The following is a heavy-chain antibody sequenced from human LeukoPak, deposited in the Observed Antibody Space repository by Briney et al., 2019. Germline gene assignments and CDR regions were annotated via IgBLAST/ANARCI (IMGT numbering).Heavy chain of an antibody. CDR3: ARDLGPKYYDFWSGYLVY. J-gene: IGHJ4*02. CDR1: GYTFTGYY. V-gene: IGHV1-2*02. D-gene: IGHD3-3*01. CDR2: INPNSGGT. Sequence: GASVKVSCKASGYTFTGYYMHWVRQAPGQGLEWMGWINPNSGGTNYAQKFQGRVTMTRDTSISTAYMELSRLRSDDTAVYYCARDLGPKYYDFWSGYLVYWGQGTLVTASS.